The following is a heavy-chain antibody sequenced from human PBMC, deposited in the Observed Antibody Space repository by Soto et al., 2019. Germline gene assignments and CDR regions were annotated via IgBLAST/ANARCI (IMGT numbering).Heavy chain of an antibody. J-gene: IGHJ4*02. Sequence: GPTVVNPTQTLTLTCTFSGFSLSTSGMCVSWIRQPPGKALEWLALIDWDDDKYYSTSLKTRLTISKDTSKNQVVLTMTNMDPVDTATYYCARINGGSWTFIFDYWGQGTLVTVSS. CDR3: ARINGGSWTFIFDY. V-gene: IGHV2-70*01. CDR2: IDWDDDK. D-gene: IGHD2-15*01. CDR1: GFSLSTSGMC.